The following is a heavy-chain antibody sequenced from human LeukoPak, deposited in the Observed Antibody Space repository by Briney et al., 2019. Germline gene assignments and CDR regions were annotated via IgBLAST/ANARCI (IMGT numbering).Heavy chain of an antibody. CDR2: SYSRGTP. V-gene: IGHV3-66*01. D-gene: IGHD2-15*01. CDR1: GFTVSSNY. J-gene: IGHJ4*02. CDR3: ATGGWWGYFDY. Sequence: HAGGSLTLSRAPSGFTVSSNYMRCVRHPPGGGLEWISMSYSRGTPYYEDSVRGRFTNARDNSNNKLYLLMSRRRAGDTAVYCYATGGWWGYFDYWGQGTLVTVSS.